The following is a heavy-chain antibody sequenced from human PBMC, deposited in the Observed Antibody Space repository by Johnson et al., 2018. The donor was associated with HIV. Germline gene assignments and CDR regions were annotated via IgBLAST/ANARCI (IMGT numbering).Heavy chain of an antibody. V-gene: IGHV3-30*14. CDR2: ISYDGSNK. Sequence: QVQLVESGGGVVQPGRSLRLSCAASGFTFSNAWMSWVRQAPGKGLEWVAVISYDGSNKYYADSVKGRFTISRDNSKNTLYLQMNSLRAGDTAVYYCARWGASTAFDIWGQGTMVTVSS. J-gene: IGHJ3*02. CDR3: ARWGASTAFDI. D-gene: IGHD3-16*01. CDR1: GFTFSNAW.